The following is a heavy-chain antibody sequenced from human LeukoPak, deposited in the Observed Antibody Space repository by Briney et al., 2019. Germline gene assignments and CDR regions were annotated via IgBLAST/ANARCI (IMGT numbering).Heavy chain of an antibody. V-gene: IGHV3-49*04. Sequence: PGRSLRLSCTASGFTFGDYAMTWVRQAPGKGLEWVGFIASETYGGTAEYAASVKGRFTISRDDSKSIAYLQMNSLKTEDTAVYYCTRDLTLFYAFDIWGQGTMVTVSS. CDR1: GFTFGDYA. CDR3: TRDLTLFYAFDI. D-gene: IGHD3-9*01. J-gene: IGHJ3*02. CDR2: IASETYGGTA.